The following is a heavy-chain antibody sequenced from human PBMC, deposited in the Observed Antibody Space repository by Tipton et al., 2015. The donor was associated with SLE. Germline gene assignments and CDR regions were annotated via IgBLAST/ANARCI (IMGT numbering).Heavy chain of an antibody. CDR1: GGSISSYY. V-gene: IGHV4-59*01. Sequence: TLSLTCTVSGGSISSYYWSWIRQPPGKGLEWIGYIYYSGGTNYNPSLRSRVTISVDTSKNQFSLKLSSVTAADTAVYYCARESTHFDYWGQGTLVTVSS. CDR2: IYYSGGT. J-gene: IGHJ4*02. CDR3: ARESTHFDY.